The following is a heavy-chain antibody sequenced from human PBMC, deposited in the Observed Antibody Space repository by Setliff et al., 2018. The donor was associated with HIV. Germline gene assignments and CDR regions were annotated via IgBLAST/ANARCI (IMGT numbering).Heavy chain of an antibody. CDR2: IYYSGST. V-gene: IGHV4-38-2*01. J-gene: IGHJ5*02. CDR3: ARHWRGSGWSNWFDP. Sequence: KPSETLSLTCAVSGYSISSGYYWGWIRQPPGKGLEWIGSIYYSGSTFYNPSLKSRLTISVDTSKNQFSLKLTSVTAADTAVYYCARHWRGSGWSNWFDPWGQGTLVTVSS. CDR1: GYSISSGYY. D-gene: IGHD6-19*01.